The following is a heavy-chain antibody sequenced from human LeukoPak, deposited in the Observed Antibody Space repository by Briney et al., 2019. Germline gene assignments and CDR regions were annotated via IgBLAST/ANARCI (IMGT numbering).Heavy chain of an antibody. CDR1: GYTLTSYD. V-gene: IGHV1-69*06. CDR2: IIPIFGTA. CDR3: ARCKGWLQLAGWFDP. J-gene: IGHJ5*02. D-gene: IGHD5-24*01. Sequence: GASVKVSCKASGYTLTSYDINWVRQAPGQGLEWMGGIIPIFGTANYAQKFQGRVTITADKSTSTAYMELSSLRSEDTAVYYCARCKGWLQLAGWFDPWGQGTLVTVSS.